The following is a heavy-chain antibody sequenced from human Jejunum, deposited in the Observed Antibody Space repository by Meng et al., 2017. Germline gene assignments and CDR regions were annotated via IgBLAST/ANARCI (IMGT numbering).Heavy chain of an antibody. D-gene: IGHD6-13*01. CDR2: ITWNSGYI. CDR3: EGGIAASGTSFAFYN. J-gene: IGHJ4*02. V-gene: IGHV3-9*01. CDR1: GFSFDDYA. Sequence: SLKISCAASGFSFDDYAMHWFRQPPGKGLESVSGITWNSGYIDYADSVKGRFTISRDNTKNFLYLQMSSLGPEDTTIYFCEGGIAASGTSFAFYNWGQGTLVTVSS.